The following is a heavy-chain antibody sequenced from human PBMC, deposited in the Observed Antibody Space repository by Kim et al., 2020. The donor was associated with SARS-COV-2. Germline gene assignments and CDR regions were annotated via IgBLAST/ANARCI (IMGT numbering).Heavy chain of an antibody. D-gene: IGHD3-9*01. Sequence: GGSLRLSCAASGFTFSSYSMNWVRQAPGKGLEWVSSISSSSSYIYYADSVKGRFTISRDNAKNSRYLQMNSLRAEDTAVYYCANGAYYDILTGHHWGQGTLVTVSS. V-gene: IGHV3-21*01. J-gene: IGHJ5*02. CDR2: ISSSSSYI. CDR3: ANGAYYDILTGHH. CDR1: GFTFSSYS.